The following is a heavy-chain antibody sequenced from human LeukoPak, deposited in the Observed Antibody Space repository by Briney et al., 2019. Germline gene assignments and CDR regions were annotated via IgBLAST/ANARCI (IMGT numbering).Heavy chain of an antibody. CDR3: AAFDSGYDWVVDY. CDR2: IYYSGST. V-gene: IGHV4-31*03. D-gene: IGHD5-12*01. CDR1: GGSISIGGYY. Sequence: SQTLSLTCTVSGGSISIGGYYWSWIRQHPGKGLEWIGYIYYSGSTNYNPSLKSRVTISVDTSKNQFSLKLSSVTAADTAVYYCAAFDSGYDWVVDYWGQGTLVTVSS. J-gene: IGHJ4*02.